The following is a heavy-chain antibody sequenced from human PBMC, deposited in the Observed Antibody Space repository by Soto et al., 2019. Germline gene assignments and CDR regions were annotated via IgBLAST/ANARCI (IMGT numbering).Heavy chain of an antibody. CDR2: IFPGDSDT. V-gene: IGHV5-51*01. Sequence: PGETLKISCKGSGYSFASSWIAWVRKMPGKGLELMGIIFPGDSDTRYSPSFQGQVTISADKSISTAYLQWSSLKASDTAMYYCARGGAFDVWGQGTMVTVSS. CDR3: ARGGAFDV. D-gene: IGHD2-15*01. CDR1: GYSFASSW. J-gene: IGHJ3*01.